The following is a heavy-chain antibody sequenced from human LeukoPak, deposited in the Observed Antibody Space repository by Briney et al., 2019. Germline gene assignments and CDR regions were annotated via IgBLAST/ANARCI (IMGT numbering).Heavy chain of an antibody. D-gene: IGHD6-13*01. V-gene: IGHV1-2*04. CDR3: ARDAYSSSWYRGGELEY. CDR2: INPNSGGT. Sequence: GASVKVSCKASGYTFTGYNMHWVRQAPGQGLEWMGWINPNSGGTNYAQKFQGWVTMTRDTSISTAYMELSRLRSDDTAVYYCARDAYSSSWYRGGELEYWGQGTLVTVSS. J-gene: IGHJ4*02. CDR1: GYTFTGYN.